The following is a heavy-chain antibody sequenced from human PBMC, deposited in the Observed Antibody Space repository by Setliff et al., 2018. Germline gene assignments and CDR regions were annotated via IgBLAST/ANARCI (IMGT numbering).Heavy chain of an antibody. CDR2: ISGSSHII. V-gene: IGHV3-48*01. J-gene: IGHJ4*02. CDR3: TRDFWPESSGFAFGQ. CDR1: GFTFSGYS. D-gene: IGHD3-22*01. Sequence: PGGSLRLSCAASGFTFSGYSMNWVRQAPGKGLEWVSYISGSSHIISYADSVKGRFTISRDNAKNSLYLRMNSLKIEDTAVYYCTRDFWPESSGFAFGQWGQGTLVTVSS.